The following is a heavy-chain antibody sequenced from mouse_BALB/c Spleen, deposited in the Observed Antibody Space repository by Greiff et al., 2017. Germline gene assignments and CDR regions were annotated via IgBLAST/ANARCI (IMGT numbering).Heavy chain of an antibody. CDR3: ARWGITAFAY. CDR1: GYTFTDYS. Sequence: VQRVESGPELKKPGETVKISCKASGYTFTDYSMHWVKQAPGKGLKWMGWINTETGEPTYADDFKGRFAFSLETSASTAYLQINNLKNEDTATYVCARWGITAFAYWGQGTLVTVSA. CDR2: INTETGEP. J-gene: IGHJ3*01. V-gene: IGHV9-2-1*01. D-gene: IGHD2-4*01.